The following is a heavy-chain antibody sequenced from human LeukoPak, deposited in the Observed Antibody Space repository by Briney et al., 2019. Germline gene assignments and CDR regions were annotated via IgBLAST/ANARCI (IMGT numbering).Heavy chain of an antibody. CDR2: IYWNDDK. CDR3: AHKNRYSYGSDYFDY. V-gene: IGHV2-5*01. Sequence: ESGPTLVKPTQTLTLTCTFSGFSLSTSGVGVGWIRQPPGKTLEWLALIYWNDDKRYSPSLKSRLTITKDTSKNQVVLTMTNMDPVDTATYYCAHKNRYSYGSDYFDYWGQGTLVTVSS. D-gene: IGHD5-18*01. CDR1: GFSLSTSGVG. J-gene: IGHJ4*02.